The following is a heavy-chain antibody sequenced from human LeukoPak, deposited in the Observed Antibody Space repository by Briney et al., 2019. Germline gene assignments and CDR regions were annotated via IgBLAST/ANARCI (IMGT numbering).Heavy chain of an antibody. D-gene: IGHD3-16*01. CDR2: IYHNGDT. Sequence: SETLSLTCTVSASSISSGYFWGWIRQPPGEGLEWIGSIYHNGDTYYTPSLKSRVSISVDTSKNQFSLKLSSVTAADTAVYFCARGGGLRWLYYSMDVWGRGTTVTVSS. CDR1: ASSISSGYF. V-gene: IGHV4-38-2*02. J-gene: IGHJ6*03. CDR3: ARGGGLRWLYYSMDV.